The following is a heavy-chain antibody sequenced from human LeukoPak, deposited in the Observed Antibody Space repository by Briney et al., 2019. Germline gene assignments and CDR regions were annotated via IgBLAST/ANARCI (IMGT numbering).Heavy chain of an antibody. V-gene: IGHV3-21*01. CDR2: ISSSSSYI. Sequence: GGSLRLSCAASGFTFSSYSMNWVRQAPGKGLEWVSSISSSSSYIYYADSVKGRFTNSRDNAKNSLYLQMNSLRAEDTAVYYCARDFNYYDSSGYYSHHRDYYYGMDVWGQGTTVTVSS. CDR3: ARDFNYYDSSGYYSHHRDYYYGMDV. J-gene: IGHJ6*02. D-gene: IGHD3-22*01. CDR1: GFTFSSYS.